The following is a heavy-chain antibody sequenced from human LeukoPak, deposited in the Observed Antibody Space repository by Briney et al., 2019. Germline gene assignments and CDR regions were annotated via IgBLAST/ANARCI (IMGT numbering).Heavy chain of an antibody. CDR3: AREVVSSPSYFDS. CDR2: INHNGNVN. CDR1: GFTFSSYW. D-gene: IGHD2-15*01. Sequence: GGSLRLSCAASGFTFSSYWMNWARQAPGKGLEWVASINHNGNVNYYVDSVKGRFTISRDNAKNSLYLQMSNLRAEDTAVYYCAREVVSSPSYFDSWGQGTLVTVSS. V-gene: IGHV3-7*03. J-gene: IGHJ4*02.